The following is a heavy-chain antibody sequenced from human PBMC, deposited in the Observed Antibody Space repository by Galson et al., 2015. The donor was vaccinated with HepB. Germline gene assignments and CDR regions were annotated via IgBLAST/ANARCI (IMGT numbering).Heavy chain of an antibody. D-gene: IGHD6-25*01. J-gene: IGHJ5*02. Sequence: SVKVSCKASGYTFTSYEINWVRQATGQGLEWMGWMNPNSGNTGYAQKFQGRVTMTRNTSISTAYMELSSLRSEDTAVYYCARFGIAARWFDPWGQGTLVTVSS. CDR1: GYTFTSYE. V-gene: IGHV1-8*01. CDR2: MNPNSGNT. CDR3: ARFGIAARWFDP.